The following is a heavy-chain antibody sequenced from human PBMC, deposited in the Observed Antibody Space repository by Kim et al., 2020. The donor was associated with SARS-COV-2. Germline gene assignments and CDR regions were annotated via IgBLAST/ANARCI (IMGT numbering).Heavy chain of an antibody. Sequence: GGSLRLSCAASGFTFSNAWMSWVRQAPGKGLEWVGRIKSKTDGGTTDYAAPVKGRFTISRDDSKNTLYLQMNSLKTEDTAVYYCTTDLATWELRYYYYGMDVWGQGTTVTVSS. D-gene: IGHD1-26*01. J-gene: IGHJ6*02. CDR1: GFTFSNAW. CDR3: TTDLATWELRYYYYGMDV. V-gene: IGHV3-15*01. CDR2: IKSKTDGGTT.